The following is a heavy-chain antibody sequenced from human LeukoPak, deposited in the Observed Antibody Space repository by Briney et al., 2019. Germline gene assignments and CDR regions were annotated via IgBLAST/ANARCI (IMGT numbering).Heavy chain of an antibody. CDR1: GYTFTSYG. D-gene: IGHD6-13*01. Sequence: ASVTVSFTASGYTFTSYGISWVRQAPGQGREWMGWISAYNGNKNYAQKLQGRLTMTTDTSTSTAYMELRSLRSDDTAVYYCARDRGSGILHYYYGMDVWGQGTTVTVSS. CDR3: ARDRGSGILHYYYGMDV. J-gene: IGHJ6*02. CDR2: ISAYNGNK. V-gene: IGHV1-18*01.